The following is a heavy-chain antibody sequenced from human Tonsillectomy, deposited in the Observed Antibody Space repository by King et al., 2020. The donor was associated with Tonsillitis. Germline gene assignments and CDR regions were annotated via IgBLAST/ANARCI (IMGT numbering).Heavy chain of an antibody. CDR2: IIPIFGTA. Sequence: VQLVQSGAEVKKPGSSVKVSCRASGGSFSSHAISWVRQAPGQGLEWMGGIIPIFGTANYAQRFQGRVTITADESTGTADMELSSLRSEDTAVYYCARVLGARGAFDIWGQGTTVTVSS. J-gene: IGHJ3*02. V-gene: IGHV1-69*12. CDR1: GGSFSSHA. CDR3: ARVLGARGAFDI. D-gene: IGHD1-26*01.